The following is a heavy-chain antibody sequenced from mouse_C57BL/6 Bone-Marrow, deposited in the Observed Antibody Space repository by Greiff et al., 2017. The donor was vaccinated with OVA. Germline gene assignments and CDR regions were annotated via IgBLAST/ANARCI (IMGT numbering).Heavy chain of an antibody. Sequence: EVKLVESGGGLVQPGGSLKLSCAASGFTFSDYYMYWVRQTPEKRLEWVAYISNGGGSTYYPDTVKGRFTISRDNTKNTLDLQMSRLKSEDTAMYYYARNGLRAWFAYWGQGTLVTVSA. D-gene: IGHD3-1*01. J-gene: IGHJ3*01. CDR2: ISNGGGST. CDR1: GFTFSDYY. V-gene: IGHV5-12*01. CDR3: ARNGLRAWFAY.